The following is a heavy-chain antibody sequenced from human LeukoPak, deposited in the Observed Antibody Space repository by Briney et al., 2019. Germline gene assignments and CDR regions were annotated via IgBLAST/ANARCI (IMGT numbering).Heavy chain of an antibody. D-gene: IGHD6-19*01. CDR3: ATVSGLAFDI. CDR2: FDTEDGET. J-gene: IGHJ3*02. Sequence: ASVKVSCKVSGYTLTELSMHWVRQAPGQGHEWMGGFDTEDGETIYAQKFQGRVTMTEDTSTDTAYMELSSLRSEDTAVYYCATVSGLAFDIWGQGTMVTVSS. CDR1: GYTLTELS. V-gene: IGHV1-24*01.